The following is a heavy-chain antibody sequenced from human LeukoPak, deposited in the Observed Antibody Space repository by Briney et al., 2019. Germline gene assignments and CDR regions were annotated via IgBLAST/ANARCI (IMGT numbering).Heavy chain of an antibody. Sequence: SETLSLTXTVSGGSISSYYWSWIRQPPGKGLEWIGYIYYSGSTNYNPSLKSRVTISVDTSKNQFSLKLSSVTAADTAVYYCARWLQFDYFDYWGQGTLVTVSS. J-gene: IGHJ4*02. V-gene: IGHV4-59*01. CDR1: GGSISSYY. CDR2: IYYSGST. CDR3: ARWLQFDYFDY. D-gene: IGHD5-24*01.